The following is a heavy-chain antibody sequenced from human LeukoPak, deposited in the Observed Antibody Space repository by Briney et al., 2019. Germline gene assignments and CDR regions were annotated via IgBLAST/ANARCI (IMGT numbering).Heavy chain of an antibody. CDR3: ARDGPSVAGTRYYYYYGMDV. D-gene: IGHD6-19*01. CDR2: ISSSSSTI. Sequence: GGSLRFSCAASGFTFFSYEMYWVRQAPGKGLQWVSYISSSSSTIYYADSVKGRFTISRDNAKNSLYLQMNSLRDEDTAVYYCARDGPSVAGTRYYYYYGMDVWGQGTTVTVSS. J-gene: IGHJ6*02. CDR1: GFTFFSYE. V-gene: IGHV3-48*02.